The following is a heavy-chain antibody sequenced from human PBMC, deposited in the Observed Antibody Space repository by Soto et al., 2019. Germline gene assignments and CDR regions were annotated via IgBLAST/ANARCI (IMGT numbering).Heavy chain of an antibody. CDR3: ARHSREYYDFWSGYYAFDY. Sequence: PSETLSLTCTVSGGSISSSSYYWGWIRQPPGKGLEWIGSIYYSGSTYYNPSLKSRVTISVDTSKNQFSLKLSAATAADRGVYYCARHSREYYDFWSGYYAFDYWSQGSLVTVSS. CDR1: GGSISSSSYY. CDR2: IYYSGST. J-gene: IGHJ4*02. V-gene: IGHV4-39*01. D-gene: IGHD3-3*01.